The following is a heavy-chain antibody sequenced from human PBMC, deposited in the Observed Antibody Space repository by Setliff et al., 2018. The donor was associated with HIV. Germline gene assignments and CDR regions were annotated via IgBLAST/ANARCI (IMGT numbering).Heavy chain of an antibody. Sequence: GGSLRLSCAASGFIFSSYAMHWVRQAPGKGLEWVACVRYDESNKYYAESVKGRFTISRDNSKNMVYLQMNRLRPEDTAVYYCAKVGGDGRFHYYHMDVWGKGTTVTVSS. D-gene: IGHD2-21*02. V-gene: IGHV3-30*02. CDR1: GFIFSSYA. J-gene: IGHJ6*03. CDR3: AKVGGDGRFHYYHMDV. CDR2: VRYDESNK.